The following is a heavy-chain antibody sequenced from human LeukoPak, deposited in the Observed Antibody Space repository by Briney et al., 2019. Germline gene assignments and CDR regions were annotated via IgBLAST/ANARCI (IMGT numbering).Heavy chain of an antibody. J-gene: IGHJ6*03. D-gene: IGHD2-15*01. CDR2: IYTSGST. Sequence: SETLSLTCTVSGGSISSYYWSWIRQPAGKGLEWIGRIYTSGSTNYNPSLKSRVTMSVDTSKNQFSLKLSSVTAADTAVYYCARVAPHCSGGSCYSSIYYYYYMDVWGKGTTVTVSS. V-gene: IGHV4-4*07. CDR1: GGSISSYY. CDR3: ARVAPHCSGGSCYSSIYYYYYMDV.